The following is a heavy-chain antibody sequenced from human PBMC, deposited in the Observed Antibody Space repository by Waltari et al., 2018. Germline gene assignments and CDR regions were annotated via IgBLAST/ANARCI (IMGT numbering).Heavy chain of an antibody. J-gene: IGHJ6*03. CDR1: GFTLSTSW. CDR2: INKDGSSI. D-gene: IGHD2-15*01. CDR3: AREGPQLSDYMDV. Sequence: EVQLVESGGRLVPPGGSLRISCAVSGFTLSTSWMHWVRQAPGKGLVWVSRINKDGSSISYADSVEGRFTISRDNAKKTLYLQMNSLRAEDTGVYYCAREGPQLSDYMDVWGKGTTVNVSS. V-gene: IGHV3-74*01.